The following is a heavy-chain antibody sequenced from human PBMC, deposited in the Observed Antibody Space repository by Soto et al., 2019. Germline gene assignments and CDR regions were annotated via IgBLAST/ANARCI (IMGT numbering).Heavy chain of an antibody. J-gene: IGHJ4*02. V-gene: IGHV1-18*01. D-gene: IGHD3-22*01. Sequence: SVKVSCKASGYTFTSYGISWVRQAPVQGLEWMGWISAYNGNTNYAQKLQGRVTMTTDTSTSTAYMELRSLRSDDTAVYYCARDSRYYYDSSGYHRLDYWGQGTLVTVSS. CDR1: GYTFTSYG. CDR3: ARDSRYYYDSSGYHRLDY. CDR2: ISAYNGNT.